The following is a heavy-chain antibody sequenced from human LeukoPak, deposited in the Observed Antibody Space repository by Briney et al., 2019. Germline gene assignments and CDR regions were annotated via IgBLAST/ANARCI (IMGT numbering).Heavy chain of an antibody. V-gene: IGHV4-61*02. Sequence: PSETLSLTCTVSGGSISSGSYYWSWIRQPAGKGLEWIGRIYTSGSTNYNPSLKSRVTISVDTSKNQFSLKRSSVTAADTAVYYCASQGHYYYYYYMDVWGKGTTVTVSS. J-gene: IGHJ6*03. CDR2: IYTSGST. CDR1: GGSISSGSYY. CDR3: ASQGHYYYYYYMDV.